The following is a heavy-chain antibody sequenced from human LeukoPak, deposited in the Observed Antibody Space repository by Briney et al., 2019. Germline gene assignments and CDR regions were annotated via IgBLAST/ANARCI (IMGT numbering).Heavy chain of an antibody. Sequence: SVKVSCKASGGTFSSYAISCVRQAPGQGLEWMGRIIPIFGTANYAQKFQGRVTITTDESTSTAYMELSSLRSEDAAVYYCVRARDDYGEYHAFDIWGQGTMVTVSS. J-gene: IGHJ3*02. CDR3: VRARDDYGEYHAFDI. V-gene: IGHV1-69*05. CDR2: IIPIFGTA. CDR1: GGTFSSYA. D-gene: IGHD4-17*01.